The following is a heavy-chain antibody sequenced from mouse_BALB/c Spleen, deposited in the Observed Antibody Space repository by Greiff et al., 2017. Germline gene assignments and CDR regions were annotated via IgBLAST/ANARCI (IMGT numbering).Heavy chain of an antibody. D-gene: IGHD2-1*01. CDR2: IDPSDSYT. V-gene: IGHV1S127*01. J-gene: IGHJ1*01. CDR3: TRRGGYGNYDYWYFDV. Sequence: QVQLQQPGAELVKPGASVKMSCKASGYTFTSYWMHWVKQRPGQGLEWIGVIDPSDSYTSYNQKFKGKATLTVDTSSSTAYMQLSSLTSEDSAVYYCTRRGGYGNYDYWYFDVWGAGTTVTVSS. CDR1: GYTFTSYW.